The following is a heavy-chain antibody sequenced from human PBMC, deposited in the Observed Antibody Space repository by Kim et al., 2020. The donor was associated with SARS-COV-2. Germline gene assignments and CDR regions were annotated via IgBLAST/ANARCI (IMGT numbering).Heavy chain of an antibody. V-gene: IGHV4-61*02. Sequence: SETLSLTCTVSGGSISSGSFYWSWLRQPAGKGLEWIGRIYTSGSTNYNPSLKSRVTISVDTSKNQFSLKLSAVTAAATAVYYCAREGFGRYYYDSSGPGSLFDPWGQGTLVTVSS. J-gene: IGHJ5*02. D-gene: IGHD3-22*01. CDR3: AREGFGRYYYDSSGPGSLFDP. CDR2: IYTSGST. CDR1: GGSISSGSFY.